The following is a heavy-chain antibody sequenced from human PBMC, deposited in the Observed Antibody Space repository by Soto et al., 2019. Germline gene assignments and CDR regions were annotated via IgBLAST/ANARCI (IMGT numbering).Heavy chain of an antibody. Sequence: ASVKVSCKASGYTFTSYGISWVRQAPGQGLEWMGWISAYNGNTNYAQKLQGRVTMTTDTSTGTAYMELSSLRSEDTAVYYCARSIVVVTALDYWGQGTLVTVSS. V-gene: IGHV1-18*01. CDR3: ARSIVVVTALDY. J-gene: IGHJ4*02. CDR1: GYTFTSYG. D-gene: IGHD2-21*02. CDR2: ISAYNGNT.